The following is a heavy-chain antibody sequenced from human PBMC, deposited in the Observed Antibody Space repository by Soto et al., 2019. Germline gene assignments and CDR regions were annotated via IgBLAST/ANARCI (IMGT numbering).Heavy chain of an antibody. D-gene: IGHD3-10*01. Sequence: GASVKVSWKASGYTFTSYAMHWVRKAPGQRLEWMGWINAGNGNTKYSQKFQGRVTITRDTSASTAYMELSSLRSEDTAVYYCARDGDVLLWFGELSDYYMDVWGKGTTVTVSS. J-gene: IGHJ6*03. V-gene: IGHV1-3*01. CDR3: ARDGDVLLWFGELSDYYMDV. CDR1: GYTFTSYA. CDR2: INAGNGNT.